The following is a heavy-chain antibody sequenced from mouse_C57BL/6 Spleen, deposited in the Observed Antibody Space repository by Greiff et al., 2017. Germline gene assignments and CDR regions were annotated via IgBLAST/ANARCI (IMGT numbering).Heavy chain of an antibody. V-gene: IGHV1-85*01. J-gene: IGHJ1*03. CDR3: ARWNYYGSRNWYFGG. D-gene: IGHD1-1*01. CDR2: IYPGDGST. CDR1: GYTFTSYD. Sequence: VQLQQSGPELVKPGASVKLSCKASGYTFTSYDINWVKQRPGKGLEWIGWIYPGDGSTKYNEKFKGKATLTVDTSSSTAYMELHSLTSGDSAVYGCARWNYYGSRNWYFGGWGTGTTVTFSS.